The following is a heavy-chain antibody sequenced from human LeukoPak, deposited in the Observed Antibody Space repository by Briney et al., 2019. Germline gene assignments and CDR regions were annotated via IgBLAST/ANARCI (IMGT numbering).Heavy chain of an antibody. J-gene: IGHJ4*02. Sequence: GGSLRLSCVASGFSFGSYPMSWVRQAPGKGLEWVSVISETGDVTHYADSMKGRFTISRDNIKNTLNLQMNSLRAEDTAIYYCARDSSHYLGSSDYWGQGTLVTVSS. CDR1: GFSFGSYP. D-gene: IGHD6-6*01. V-gene: IGHV3-23*01. CDR3: ARDSSHYLGSSDY. CDR2: ISETGDVT.